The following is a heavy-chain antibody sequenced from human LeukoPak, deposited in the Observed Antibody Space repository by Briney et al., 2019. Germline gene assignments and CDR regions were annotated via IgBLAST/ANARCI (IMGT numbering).Heavy chain of an antibody. Sequence: GGSLRLSCAASGFTFSDYYMSWVRQAPGKGLEWVSYVSQSGTTIYYADSVKGRFTISRDNGKNSLYLQMNSLRADDTAVYYCAREGHTYGSGYWGQGTLVTVSS. CDR3: AREGHTYGSGY. CDR1: GFTFSDYY. J-gene: IGHJ4*02. D-gene: IGHD3-10*01. CDR2: VSQSGTTI. V-gene: IGHV3-11*01.